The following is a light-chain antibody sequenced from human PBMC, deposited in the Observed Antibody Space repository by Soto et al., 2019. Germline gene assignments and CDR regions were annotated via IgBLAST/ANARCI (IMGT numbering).Light chain of an antibody. J-gene: IGKJ1*01. CDR1: QSVNSIY. V-gene: IGKV3-20*01. CDR2: GAS. Sequence: EIVLTQSPGTLSLSPGERATLSCRASQSVNSIYLAWYQQKPGQAPRLLIYGASSRATGIPDRFSGSGSGTDFTLTISRLEPEDFATYYCLQHYRYPRTFGQGTKVEIK. CDR3: LQHYRYPRT.